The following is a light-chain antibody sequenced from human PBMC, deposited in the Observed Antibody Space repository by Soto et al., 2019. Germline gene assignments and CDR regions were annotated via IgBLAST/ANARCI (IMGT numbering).Light chain of an antibody. V-gene: IGLV2-14*01. CDR1: SSDVGGYNY. CDR2: DVS. CDR3: RSYTSSSTLHVV. J-gene: IGLJ2*01. Sequence: QSALTQPASVSGSPGQSITISCTGTSSDVGGYNYVSWYQQHPGKAPKLMIYDVSNRPSGVSNRFSGSKSGNTASLTISGLQAEDEADDYCRSYTSSSTLHVVFGGGTKLTVL.